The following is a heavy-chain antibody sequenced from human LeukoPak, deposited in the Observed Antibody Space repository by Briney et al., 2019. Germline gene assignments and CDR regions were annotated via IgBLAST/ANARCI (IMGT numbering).Heavy chain of an antibody. J-gene: IGHJ4*02. D-gene: IGHD2-15*01. V-gene: IGHV3-74*01. CDR1: GFTFSSYW. CDR2: INSDGSST. Sequence: PGGSLRLSCAASGFTFSSYWMHWVRQAPGKGLVWVSRINSDGSSTSYADSVKGRFTISRDNAKNSLYLQMNSLRAEDTAVYYCARDLRVVGFPDARKSYWGQGTLVTVSS. CDR3: ARDLRVVGFPDARKSY.